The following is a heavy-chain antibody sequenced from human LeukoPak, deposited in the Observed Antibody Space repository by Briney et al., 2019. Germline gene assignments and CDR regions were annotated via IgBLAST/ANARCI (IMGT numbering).Heavy chain of an antibody. CDR1: GFTFSSYW. CDR3: ARDVEVAGIRDS. V-gene: IGHV3-74*01. J-gene: IGHJ4*02. Sequence: RSGGSLRLSCVASGFTFSSYWMHWVRQAPGKGLVWVSRINSDGSSTSYADSVKGRFTISRDNTDNSLYLQMNNLRADDTALYYCARDVEVAGIRDSWGQGTVVTVSS. CDR2: INSDGSST. D-gene: IGHD6-19*01.